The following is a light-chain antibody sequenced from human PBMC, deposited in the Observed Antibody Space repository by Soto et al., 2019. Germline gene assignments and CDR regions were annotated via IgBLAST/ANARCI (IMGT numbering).Light chain of an antibody. CDR2: AAS. J-gene: IGKJ4*01. V-gene: IGKV1-39*01. Sequence: DIQMTQSPSSLSASVGDRVTITCRASQSISSHLNWYQQRPGKAPKLLISAASSLQSGVPSRFSGSGSGTDFTLTVSSLEPEDFATYYCQQSDSSPQTFGGGTKVEIK. CDR3: QQSDSSPQT. CDR1: QSISSH.